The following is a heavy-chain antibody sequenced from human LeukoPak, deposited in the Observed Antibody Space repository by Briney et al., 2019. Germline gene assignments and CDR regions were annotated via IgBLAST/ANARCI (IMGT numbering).Heavy chain of an antibody. CDR3: ARGRGSLTY. V-gene: IGHV4-59*01. J-gene: IGHJ4*02. CDR1: GGSISLYY. CDR2: FYDTRSP. D-gene: IGHD3-10*01. Sequence: SETLSLTCTVPGGSISLYYWSWIRQPPGKGLEWIGYFYDTRSPKYNPSLERRVTISVDMSRNQFSLNLTSVTAADTAVYYCARGRGSLTYWGQGTLATVSS.